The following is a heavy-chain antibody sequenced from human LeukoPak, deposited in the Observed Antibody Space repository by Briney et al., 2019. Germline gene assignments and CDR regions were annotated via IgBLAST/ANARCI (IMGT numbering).Heavy chain of an antibody. Sequence: SVKVPCKASGGTFSSYAISWVRQAPGQGLEWMGGIIPIFGTANYAQKFQGRVAITTDESTSTAYMELSSLRSEDTAVYYCARDDGSSGYYHRIWFDPWGQGTLVTVSS. J-gene: IGHJ5*02. D-gene: IGHD3-22*01. CDR2: IIPIFGTA. V-gene: IGHV1-69*05. CDR3: ARDDGSSGYYHRIWFDP. CDR1: GGTFSSYA.